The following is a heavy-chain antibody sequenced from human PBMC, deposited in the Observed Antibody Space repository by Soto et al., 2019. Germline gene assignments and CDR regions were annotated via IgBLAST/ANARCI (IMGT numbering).Heavy chain of an antibody. CDR1: GGSISSNY. CDR3: ARYRREAVAGYTLDN. D-gene: IGHD6-13*01. V-gene: IGHV4-59*01. CDR2: VYNSGST. Sequence: SETLSLTCTVSGGSISSNYLTWIRQPPGKGLEWIGYVYNSGSTNYNPSLKSRVTISEDTSKSQFSLKVNSMTAADTAVYYCARYRREAVAGYTLDNWGQGILVTVSS. J-gene: IGHJ4*02.